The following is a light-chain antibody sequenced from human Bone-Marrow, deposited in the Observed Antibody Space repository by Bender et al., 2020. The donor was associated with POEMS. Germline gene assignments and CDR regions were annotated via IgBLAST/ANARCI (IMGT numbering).Light chain of an antibody. CDR3: QAWDNKVGV. Sequence: SFELTQPPSVSVSPGQAATITCSGDELGDSFVSWYQQRPGQSPLLVIYQDSKRPSGNPVSFSASISADSAAITVSEYQDMDEADCYCQAWDNKVGVFGDGTKVTVL. CDR1: ELGDSF. CDR2: QDS. V-gene: IGLV3-1*01. J-gene: IGLJ1*01.